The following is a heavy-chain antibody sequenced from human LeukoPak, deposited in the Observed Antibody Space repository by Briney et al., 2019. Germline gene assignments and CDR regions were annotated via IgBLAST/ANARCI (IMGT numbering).Heavy chain of an antibody. CDR3: GRGARPPHYYYYMDV. CDR1: GYTFNSYG. Sequence: ASVKVSCKASGYTFNSYGIIRVRQAPGQGLEWMGGIIPILGTSNYAQKFQGRVTITADKSTSTAYMELSSLRSEDTAVYYCGRGARPPHYYYYMDVWGKGTTVTVSS. CDR2: IIPILGTS. D-gene: IGHD5-12*01. J-gene: IGHJ6*03. V-gene: IGHV1-69*10.